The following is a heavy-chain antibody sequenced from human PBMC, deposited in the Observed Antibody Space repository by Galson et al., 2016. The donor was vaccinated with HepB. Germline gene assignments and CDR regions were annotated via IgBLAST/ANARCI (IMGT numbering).Heavy chain of an antibody. CDR1: GFTFTNSA. J-gene: IGHJ4*02. Sequence: SCAASGFTFTNSAIHWVRQAPGQGLEWMGWIGAGNGHLQYSQKLYGIVTNTRDTSANIAYMELSNLGSEDTAVYYCAREGVTGDGGYYDYWGQGTLVTVSS. CDR3: AREGVTGDGGYYDY. CDR2: IGAGNGHL. V-gene: IGHV1-3*01. D-gene: IGHD3-22*01.